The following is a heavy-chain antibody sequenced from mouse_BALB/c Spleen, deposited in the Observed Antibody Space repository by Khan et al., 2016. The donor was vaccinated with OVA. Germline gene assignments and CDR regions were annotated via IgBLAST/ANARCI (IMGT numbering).Heavy chain of an antibody. CDR3: ARDGSRYNYAMDY. D-gene: IGHD2-3*01. CDR2: ISYSGST. CDR1: GYSITSDYA. J-gene: IGHJ4*01. V-gene: IGHV3-2*02. Sequence: EVQLQESGPGLVKPSQSLSLTCTVTGYSITSDYAWNWIRQFPGNKLEWMGYISYSGSTNSNSALKSRISITRDTSKNQFFLQLNSVTTEDTATYYCARDGSRYNYAMDYWGQGTSVTVSS.